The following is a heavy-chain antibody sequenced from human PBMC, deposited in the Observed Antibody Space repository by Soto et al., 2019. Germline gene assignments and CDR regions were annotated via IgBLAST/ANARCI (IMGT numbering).Heavy chain of an antibody. CDR3: ARDHTSRDAY. CDR1: GFSVSSNY. Sequence: PGGSLRLSCADSGFSVSSNYMTWVRQAPGKGLEWVSVIYSGGSTFYADSVKGRFTISRDNSKNTLSLQMNSLRAEDTAVYYWARDHTSRDAYWGQGTLVTVSS. D-gene: IGHD2-2*01. J-gene: IGHJ4*02. V-gene: IGHV3-53*01. CDR2: IYSGGST.